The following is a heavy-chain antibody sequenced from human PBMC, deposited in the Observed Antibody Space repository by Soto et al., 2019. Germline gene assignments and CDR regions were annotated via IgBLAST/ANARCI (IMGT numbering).Heavy chain of an antibody. Sequence: GGSLRLSCAASGFTFSNYAMSWVRQAPGKGLEWVSTISGNGGSTYYADSVKGRFTISRDNSKNMLFLQLNSLRDDDSAVYYCSKPPASINTLDFWGQGT. V-gene: IGHV3-23*01. CDR2: ISGNGGST. J-gene: IGHJ4*01. CDR3: SKPPASINTLDF. CDR1: GFTFSNYA.